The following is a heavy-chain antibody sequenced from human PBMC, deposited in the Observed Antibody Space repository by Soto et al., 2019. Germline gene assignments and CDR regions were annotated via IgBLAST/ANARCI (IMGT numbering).Heavy chain of an antibody. CDR1: GYTFTSYD. V-gene: IGHV1-8*01. Sequence: ASVKVSCKASGYTFTSYDINWVRQATGQGLEWMGWMNPNSGNTGYAQKFQGRVTMTRNTSISTAYMKLSSLRSEDTAVYYCARGSGSGTPELFDYWGQGTLVTVSS. J-gene: IGHJ4*02. CDR3: ARGSGSGTPELFDY. CDR2: MNPNSGNT. D-gene: IGHD3-10*01.